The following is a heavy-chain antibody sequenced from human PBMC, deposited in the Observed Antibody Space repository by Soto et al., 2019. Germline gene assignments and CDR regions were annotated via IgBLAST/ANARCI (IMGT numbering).Heavy chain of an antibody. CDR3: ARKRSGSKGWFDP. V-gene: IGHV4-34*01. D-gene: IGHD5-12*01. CDR1: GGSFSGYY. Sequence: SETLSLTCAVYGGSFSGYYWSWIRQPPGKGLEWIGEINHSGSTNYNPSLKSRVTISVDTSKNQFSLKLSSVTAADTAVYYCARKRSGSKGWFDPWGQGTLVTVSS. CDR2: INHSGST. J-gene: IGHJ5*02.